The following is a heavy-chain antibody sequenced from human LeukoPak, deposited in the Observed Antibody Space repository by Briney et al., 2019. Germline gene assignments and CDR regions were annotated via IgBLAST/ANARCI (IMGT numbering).Heavy chain of an antibody. Sequence: GGSLRLSCAASGFIFSNYWMSWVRQAPGKGLEWVANIEQDGSEKYYVDSVKGRFTISRDNAKNSLYLQMSSLRAEDTAVYYCASGYRTFDYWGQGTLVTVSS. CDR3: ASGYRTFDY. J-gene: IGHJ4*02. CDR2: IEQDGSEK. CDR1: GFIFSNYW. D-gene: IGHD5-24*01. V-gene: IGHV3-7*03.